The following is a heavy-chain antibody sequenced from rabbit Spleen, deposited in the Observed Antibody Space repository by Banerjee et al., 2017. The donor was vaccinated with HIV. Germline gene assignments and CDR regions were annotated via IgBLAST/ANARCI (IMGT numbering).Heavy chain of an antibody. J-gene: IGHJ6*01. CDR1: GFSFSSGYY. CDR3: ARDLPDVIGWNLDL. V-gene: IGHV1S45*01. Sequence: QEQLVESGGGLVKPGASLTLTCTASGFSFSSGYYMCWVRQAPGKGLQWIGCMNTVSGSAVYATWAKGRFPISRTSSTTVALRMTSLTAADTATYFCARDLPDVIGWNLDLWGPGTLVTVS. CDR2: MNTVSGSA. D-gene: IGHD1-1*01.